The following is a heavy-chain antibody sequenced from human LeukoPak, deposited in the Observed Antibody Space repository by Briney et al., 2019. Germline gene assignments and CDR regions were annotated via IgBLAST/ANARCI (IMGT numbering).Heavy chain of an antibody. J-gene: IGHJ4*02. CDR2: IYTSGST. D-gene: IGHD6-6*01. Sequence: SETLSLTCTVSGGSISSYYWSWIRQPAGKGLEWIGRIYTSGSTNYNPSLKSRVTMSVDTSKNQFSLKLSSVTAADTAVYYCARSSAARHSGGFDYWGQGTLVTVSS. CDR1: GGSISSYY. CDR3: ARSSAARHSGGFDY. V-gene: IGHV4-4*07.